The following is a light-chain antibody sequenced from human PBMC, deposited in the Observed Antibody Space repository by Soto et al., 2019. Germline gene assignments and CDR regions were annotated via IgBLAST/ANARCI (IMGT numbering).Light chain of an antibody. CDR3: QEYSNGWR. CDR2: DGS. CDR1: QNISRW. J-gene: IGKJ1*01. V-gene: IGKV1-5*01. Sequence: DIQMTQSPSTLSAFVGDRVSITCRASQNISRWLAWYQQKPGKAPKLLIYDGSTLESGVPSRFSGSGSGTEFILTISSPQPDDFASFYCQEYSNGWRFGQGTKVDIK.